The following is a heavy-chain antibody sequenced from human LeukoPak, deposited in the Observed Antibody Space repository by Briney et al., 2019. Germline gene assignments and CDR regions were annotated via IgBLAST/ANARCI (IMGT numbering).Heavy chain of an antibody. CDR2: ISYDRSKT. V-gene: IGHV3-30-3*01. Sequence: GGSLRLSCAVSGFTFSSFAVHWVRQAPGKGLEWVAVISYDRSKTYYADSVKGRFTISRDNSKNTVYLQMNSLSTEDTAMYYCARDQSSGGRWLDYWGRGTLVTVSS. D-gene: IGHD2-15*01. J-gene: IGHJ4*02. CDR3: ARDQSSGGRWLDY. CDR1: GFTFSSFA.